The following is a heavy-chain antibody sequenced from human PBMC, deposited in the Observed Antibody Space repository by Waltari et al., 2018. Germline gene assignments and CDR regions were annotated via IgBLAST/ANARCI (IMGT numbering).Heavy chain of an antibody. CDR3: ARSTGIPTGHYMDV. J-gene: IGHJ6*03. D-gene: IGHD1-1*01. CDR2: IYYSEIT. Sequence: QVQLQESGPGLVRPSETLSLNCTVSGGSISSSNYFWAWVRQPPVKGLEWIGSIYYSEITYYNPSLKSGVTISGDTSKNQFSLNLSSVTAADSAVYYCARSTGIPTGHYMDVWGKGTTVTISS. V-gene: IGHV4-39*07. CDR1: GGSISSSNYF.